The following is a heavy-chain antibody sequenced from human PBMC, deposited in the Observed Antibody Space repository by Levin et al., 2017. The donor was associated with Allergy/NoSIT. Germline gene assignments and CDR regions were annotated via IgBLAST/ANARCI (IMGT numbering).Heavy chain of an antibody. CDR3: ARSPGRDYIWGSYRLKFHFDY. CDR1: GFTFSSYA. Sequence: GGSLRLSCAASGFTFSSYAMHWVRQAPGKGLEWVAVISYDGSNKYYADSVKGRFTISRDNSKNTLYLQMNSLRAEDTAVYYCARSPGRDYIWGSYRLKFHFDYWGQGTLVTVSS. J-gene: IGHJ4*02. V-gene: IGHV3-30-3*01. D-gene: IGHD3-16*02. CDR2: ISYDGSNK.